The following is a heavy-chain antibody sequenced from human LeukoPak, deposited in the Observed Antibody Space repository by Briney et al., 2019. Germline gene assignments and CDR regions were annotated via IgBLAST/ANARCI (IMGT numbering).Heavy chain of an antibody. Sequence: GGSLRLSCAASGFTFSNAWMSWVRQAPGKGLEWVANMNPDGSTKNYVDSVRGRFSISRDNAKNSLYLQMNSLRADDTAVYYCARDSGYSAFDYWGQGTLVTVSS. V-gene: IGHV3-7*03. CDR1: GFTFSNAW. D-gene: IGHD5-12*01. J-gene: IGHJ4*02. CDR3: ARDSGYSAFDY. CDR2: MNPDGSTK.